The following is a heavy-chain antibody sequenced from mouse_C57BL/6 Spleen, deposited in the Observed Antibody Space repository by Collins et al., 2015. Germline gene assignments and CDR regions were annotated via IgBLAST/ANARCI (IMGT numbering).Heavy chain of an antibody. CDR3: ARGMITTAMDY. V-gene: IGHV3-6*02. D-gene: IGHD2-4*01. CDR2: ISYDGTN. J-gene: IGHJ4*01. Sequence: DVQLQESGPGLVKPSQSLSRHLLCHWLLHHQWLYWNWIRQFPGNKLEWMGYISYDGTNNYNPSLKNRISITRDTSKNQFFLKLNSVTSEDTTTYYCARGMITTAMDYWGQGTSVTVSS. CDR1: LLHHQWLY.